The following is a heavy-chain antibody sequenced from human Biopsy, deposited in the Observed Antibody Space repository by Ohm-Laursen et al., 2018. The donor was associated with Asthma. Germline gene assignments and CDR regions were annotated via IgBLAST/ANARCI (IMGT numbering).Heavy chain of an antibody. V-gene: IGHV1-69*13. CDR2: LIPVLGTP. Sequence: SVKVSCKASGDSFSNYAISWVRQAPGQGLEWMGGLIPVLGTPDHAQMFEGRVTITADESTSTAYMVLSSLSSEDTAVYYCARGYSGSDRIVYYYSGLEVWGQGTTVTVSS. D-gene: IGHD5-12*01. J-gene: IGHJ6*02. CDR3: ARGYSGSDRIVYYYSGLEV. CDR1: GDSFSNYA.